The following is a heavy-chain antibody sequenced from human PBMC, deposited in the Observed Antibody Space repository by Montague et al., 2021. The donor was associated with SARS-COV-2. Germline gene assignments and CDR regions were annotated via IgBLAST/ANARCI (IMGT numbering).Heavy chain of an antibody. J-gene: IGHJ5*02. V-gene: IGHV3-13*01. CDR1: GFTSSFYD. CDR3: ARDRNRGVFDP. CDR2: IDTVGDT. Sequence: SLRLSCAASGFTSSFYDMHWVRQRPGKGLEWVSGIDTVGDTSYAGSVKGRFTISREDAKNSLYLQMNNLRAGDTAVYYCARDRNRGVFDPWGQGTLLTVSS. D-gene: IGHD3-10*01.